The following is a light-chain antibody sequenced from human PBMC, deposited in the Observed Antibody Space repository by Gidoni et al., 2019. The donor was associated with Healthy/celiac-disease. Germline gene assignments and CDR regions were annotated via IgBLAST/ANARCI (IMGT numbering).Light chain of an antibody. CDR2: GAS. J-gene: IGKJ3*01. CDR3: QQYGSSTH. CDR1: QSVSSSY. V-gene: IGKV3-20*01. Sequence: EIVLTQSPGTLSLSPGERATLSCRASQSVSSSYLAWYQQKPGQAPRLLIYGASSRATGIPDRFSGSGSGTDFTLTISRLEPEDFAVYYCQQYGSSTHFXPXTKVDIK.